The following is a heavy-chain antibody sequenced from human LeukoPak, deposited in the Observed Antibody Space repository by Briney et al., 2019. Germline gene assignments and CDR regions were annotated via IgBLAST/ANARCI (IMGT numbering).Heavy chain of an antibody. V-gene: IGHV3-21*01. CDR2: ISPSSSHT. D-gene: IGHD2-15*01. CDR3: AAYSGLDS. Sequence: PGGSLRLSCAASGFTFITYSMNWVRQAPGKGLEWVSSISPSSSHTYYAASVKGRFTISRDNAKNSLYLQMNSLRAEDTAVYYCAAYSGLDSWGQGTLVTVSS. CDR1: GFTFITYS. J-gene: IGHJ4*02.